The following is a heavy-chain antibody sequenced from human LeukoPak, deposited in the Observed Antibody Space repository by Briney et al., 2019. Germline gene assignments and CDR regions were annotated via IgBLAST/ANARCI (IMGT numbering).Heavy chain of an antibody. D-gene: IGHD6-13*01. CDR1: GFSISGYW. J-gene: IGHJ4*02. Sequence: GGSLRLSCAASGFSISGYWMHWVRQAPEKGLVWVSRINSDGTDAHYADSVKGRFTISRDNAKNSLYLQMNSLRAEDTAVYYCARYLAAAGLEDYWGQGTLVTVSS. CDR2: INSDGTDA. CDR3: ARYLAAAGLEDY. V-gene: IGHV3-74*01.